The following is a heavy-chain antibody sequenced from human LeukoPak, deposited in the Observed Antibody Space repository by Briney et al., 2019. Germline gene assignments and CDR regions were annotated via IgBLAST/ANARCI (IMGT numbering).Heavy chain of an antibody. Sequence: GGSLRRSCAASGFTFRSYAMNWVRQAPGKGLEWVSAISGTGDSPHYADSVKGRFTISRDNSKNTLYLQMNSLRAEDTAFYYCAKDIGWFDPWGQGTLVTVSS. J-gene: IGHJ5*02. CDR1: GFTFRSYA. CDR3: AKDIGWFDP. V-gene: IGHV3-23*01. CDR2: ISGTGDSP.